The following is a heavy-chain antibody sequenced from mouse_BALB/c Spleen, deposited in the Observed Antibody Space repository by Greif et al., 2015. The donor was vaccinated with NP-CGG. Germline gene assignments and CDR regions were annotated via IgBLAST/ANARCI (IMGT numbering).Heavy chain of an antibody. CDR2: IDPSDSYT. D-gene: IGHD2-2*01. J-gene: IGHJ2*01. Sequence: VQLQQSGAELVKPGASVKMSCKASGYTFTSYWMHWVKQRPGQGLEWIGVIDPSDSYTSYNQKFKGKATLTVDTSSSTAYMQLSSLTSEDSAVYYCTRRLRGAVYYFDYWGQGTTLTVSS. CDR3: TRRLRGAVYYFDY. CDR1: GYTFTSYW. V-gene: IGHV1S127*01.